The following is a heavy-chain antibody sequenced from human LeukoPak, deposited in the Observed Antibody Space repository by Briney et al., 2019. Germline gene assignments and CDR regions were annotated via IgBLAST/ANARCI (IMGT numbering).Heavy chain of an antibody. D-gene: IGHD2-21*01. CDR2: IRNRAHSYRT. V-gene: IGHV3-72*01. Sequence: GGSLRLSCAASGFIVSGYHMDWVRQAPGKGLEWVGRIRNRAHSYRTQYAASVKDRFSISRDESKNSVFLQMNSLKPEDTAVYYCARDGAEGDDSAFDVWGQGTMVTVSS. CDR1: GFIVSGYH. CDR3: ARDGAEGDDSAFDV. J-gene: IGHJ3*01.